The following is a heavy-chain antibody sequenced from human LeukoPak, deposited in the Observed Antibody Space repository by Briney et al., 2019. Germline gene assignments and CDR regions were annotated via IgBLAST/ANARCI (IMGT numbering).Heavy chain of an antibody. J-gene: IGHJ5*02. CDR3: ARVVGDYDILTGYYPGGWFDP. Sequence: SETLSLTCTVSGGSISSHYWGWNRQPPGKGLEWIGYIYYSGSTNYNPSLKSRVTISVDTSKNQFSLKLSSVTAADTAVYYCARVVGDYDILTGYYPGGWFDPWGQGTLVTVSS. D-gene: IGHD3-9*01. CDR2: IYYSGST. V-gene: IGHV4-59*11. CDR1: GGSISSHY.